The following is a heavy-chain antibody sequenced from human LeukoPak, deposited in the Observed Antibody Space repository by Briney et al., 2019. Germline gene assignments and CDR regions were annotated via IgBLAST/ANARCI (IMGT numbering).Heavy chain of an antibody. Sequence: PSETLSLTCTVSGGSISSSSYYWGWIRQPPGKGLEWIGTIYYSGSTYYNPSLKSRVTISVDTSKNQFSLKLSSVTAADTAVYYCATNCPRSEVWGAFDIWGQGTMVTVSS. CDR2: IYYSGST. CDR3: ATNCPRSEVWGAFDI. V-gene: IGHV4-39*01. D-gene: IGHD1-26*01. CDR1: GGSISSSSYY. J-gene: IGHJ3*02.